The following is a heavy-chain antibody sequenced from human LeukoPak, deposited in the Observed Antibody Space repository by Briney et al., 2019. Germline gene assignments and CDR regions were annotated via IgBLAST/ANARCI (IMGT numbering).Heavy chain of an antibody. CDR3: ARMGDGSGPTSYFDY. J-gene: IGHJ4*02. V-gene: IGHV1-2*02. CDR2: INPNSGGT. Sequence: ASVKVSCKASGYTFTGYYMHWVRQAPGQGLEWMGWINPNSGGTNYAQKLQGRVTMTTDTSTSTAYMELRSLRSDDTAVYYCARMGDGSGPTSYFDYWGQGTLVTVSS. CDR1: GYTFTGYY. D-gene: IGHD2-15*01.